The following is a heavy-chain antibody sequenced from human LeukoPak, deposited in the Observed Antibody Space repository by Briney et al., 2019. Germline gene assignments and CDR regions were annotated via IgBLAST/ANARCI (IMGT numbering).Heavy chain of an antibody. J-gene: IGHJ5*02. CDR1: GFTFSSYE. Sequence: PGGSLRLSCAASGFTFSSYEMNWVRQAPGKGLEWVSYISSSGSTIYYADSVKGRFTISRDNAKNSLYLQMNSLRAEDTAVYYCARVKSVDTAMWFDPWGQGTLVTVSS. CDR2: ISSSGSTI. CDR3: ARVKSVDTAMWFDP. D-gene: IGHD5-18*01. V-gene: IGHV3-48*03.